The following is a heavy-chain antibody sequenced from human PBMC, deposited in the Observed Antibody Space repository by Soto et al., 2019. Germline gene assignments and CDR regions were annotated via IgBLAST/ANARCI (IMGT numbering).Heavy chain of an antibody. Sequence: QVQLQESGPGLVKPSETLSLTCTVSGGSVSSGRYYWSWIRQPPGRGLEWIGYFYYSGSSNYNPSLKSRVTISADTSKNQFSLRLSSVTAADTAVYYCASSSDSSKRLRSLGFDYWGQGALVTVSS. CDR2: FYYSGSS. J-gene: IGHJ4*02. D-gene: IGHD2-15*01. CDR1: GGSVSSGRYY. V-gene: IGHV4-61*01. CDR3: ASSSDSSKRLRSLGFDY.